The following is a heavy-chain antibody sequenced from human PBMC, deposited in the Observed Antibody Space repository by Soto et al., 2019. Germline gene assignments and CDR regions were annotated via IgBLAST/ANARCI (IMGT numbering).Heavy chain of an antibody. CDR1: GRSFSGYY. CDR2: INHSGST. Sequence: LSLTCAVYGRSFSGYYWSWIRQPPGKGLEWIGEINHSGSTNYNPSLKSRVTISVDTSKNQFSLKLSSVTAADTAVYYCARGFLGCSGGSCWSYYYYYMDVWGKGTTVTVSS. J-gene: IGHJ6*03. CDR3: ARGFLGCSGGSCWSYYYYYMDV. V-gene: IGHV4-34*01. D-gene: IGHD2-15*01.